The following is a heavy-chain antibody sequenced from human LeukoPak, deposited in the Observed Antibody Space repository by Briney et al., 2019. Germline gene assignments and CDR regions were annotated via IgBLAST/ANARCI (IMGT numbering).Heavy chain of an antibody. Sequence: PSETLSFTCTVSGGSISSSNYYWGWIRQPPGKGLECIGSVYYSGNTYYNPSLKSRVTISVDTSKNQFSLKLSSVTAADTAVYYCARVQVATYDFDYWGQGTLVTVSS. CDR3: ARVQVATYDFDY. CDR2: VYYSGNT. D-gene: IGHD5-12*01. J-gene: IGHJ4*02. V-gene: IGHV4-39*07. CDR1: GGSISSSNYY.